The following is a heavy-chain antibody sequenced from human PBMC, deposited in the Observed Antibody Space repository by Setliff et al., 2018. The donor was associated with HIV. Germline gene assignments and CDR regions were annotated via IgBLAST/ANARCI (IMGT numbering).Heavy chain of an antibody. V-gene: IGHV1-69*13. J-gene: IGHJ6*03. Sequence: SVKVSCKASGGTFSSYALSWVRQAPGQGLEWMGGIIPLFGTTKNAQKFQGRVTITADESTSTAYMELSSLRSEDTAVYYCARDPFPSTNYYYYYMDVWGKGTTVTVSS. CDR3: ARDPFPSTNYYYYYMDV. CDR2: IIPLFGTT. CDR1: GGTFSSYA.